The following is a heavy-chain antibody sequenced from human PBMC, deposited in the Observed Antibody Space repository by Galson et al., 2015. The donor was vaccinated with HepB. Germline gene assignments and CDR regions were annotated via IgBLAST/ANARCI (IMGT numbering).Heavy chain of an antibody. CDR2: FDPEDGET. Sequence: SVKVSCKVSGYTLTKISMHWVRQAPGKGLEWVGRFDPEDGETIYAQKFRGRVTMTEDKSTDTAYMELSSLRSEDTAVYYCATSSISGRRRRAFDIWGQGTKVTVSS. V-gene: IGHV1-24*01. CDR3: ATSSISGRRRRAFDI. D-gene: IGHD1-20*01. J-gene: IGHJ3*02. CDR1: GYTLTKIS.